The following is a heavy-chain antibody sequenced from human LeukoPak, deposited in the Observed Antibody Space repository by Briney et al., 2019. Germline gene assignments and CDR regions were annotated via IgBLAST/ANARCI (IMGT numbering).Heavy chain of an antibody. CDR3: ARYSYPTRGIVVVPALDY. J-gene: IGHJ4*02. CDR1: GYTFTSYY. Sequence: GASVKVSCKASGYTFTSYYMHWVRQAPGQGLEWMGIINPSGGSTSYAQKFQGRVTMTRDTSTSTVYMELSSLRSEDTAVYYCARYSYPTRGIVVVPALDYWGQGTLVNISS. CDR2: INPSGGST. V-gene: IGHV1-46*01. D-gene: IGHD3-22*01.